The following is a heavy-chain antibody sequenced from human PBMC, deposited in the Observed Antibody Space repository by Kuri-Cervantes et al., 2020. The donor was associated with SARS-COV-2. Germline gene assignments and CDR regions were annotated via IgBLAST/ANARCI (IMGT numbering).Heavy chain of an antibody. Sequence: SETLSLTFAVYGGSFSGYYWSWIRQPPGKGLEWIGEINHSGSTNYNPSLKSRVTISVDTSKNQFSLKLSSVTAADTAVYYCARGRGEGYCSGGSCYPGGKYYYYYYGMDVWGQGTTVTVSS. D-gene: IGHD2-15*01. CDR2: INHSGST. CDR3: ARGRGEGYCSGGSCYPGGKYYYYYYGMDV. V-gene: IGHV4-34*01. J-gene: IGHJ6*02. CDR1: GGSFSGYY.